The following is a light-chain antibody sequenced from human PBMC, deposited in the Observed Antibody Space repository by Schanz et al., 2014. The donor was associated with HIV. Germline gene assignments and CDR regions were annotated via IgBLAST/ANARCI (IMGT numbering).Light chain of an antibody. J-gene: IGLJ1*01. CDR1: RNDVGTYNL. V-gene: IGLV2-14*02. Sequence: QSALTQPASVSGSPGQSITISCTGTRNDVGTYNLVSWYQQHPGKAPQLMIYEVTKRPSGVSDRFSGSKSDNTASLTISGLQADDEADYYCCSYTSSNTLVFGTGTKLTVL. CDR2: EVT. CDR3: CSYTSSNTLV.